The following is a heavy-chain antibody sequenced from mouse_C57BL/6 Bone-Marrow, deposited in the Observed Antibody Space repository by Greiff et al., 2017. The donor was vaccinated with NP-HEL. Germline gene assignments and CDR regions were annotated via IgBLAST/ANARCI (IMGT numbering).Heavy chain of an antibody. CDR2: IYPGSGST. V-gene: IGHV1-55*01. CDR3: ARPYYDYDGYFDV. Sequence: VQLQQSGAELVKPGASVKMSCKASGYTFTSYWITWVKQRPGQGLEWIGDIYPGSGSTNYNEKFKSKATLTVDTSSSTAYMQRSSLTSEDSAVYYCARPYYDYDGYFDVWGTGTTVTVSS. J-gene: IGHJ1*03. CDR1: GYTFTSYW. D-gene: IGHD2-4*01.